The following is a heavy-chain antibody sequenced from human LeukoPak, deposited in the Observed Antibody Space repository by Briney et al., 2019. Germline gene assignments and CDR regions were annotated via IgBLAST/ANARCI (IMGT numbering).Heavy chain of an antibody. V-gene: IGHV1-2*04. CDR3: ARSTTIALGGDYGMDV. Sequence: DSVKVSCKASGYTFTGYYMHWVRQAPGQGLEWMGWINPNSGGTNYAQKFQGWVTMTRDTSISTAYMELSRLRSDDTAVYYCARSTTIALGGDYGMDVWGQGTTVTVSS. D-gene: IGHD6-19*01. CDR1: GYTFTGYY. CDR2: INPNSGGT. J-gene: IGHJ6*02.